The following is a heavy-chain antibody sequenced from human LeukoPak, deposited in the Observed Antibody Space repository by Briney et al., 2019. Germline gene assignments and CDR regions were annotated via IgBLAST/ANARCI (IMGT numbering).Heavy chain of an antibody. D-gene: IGHD2-21*01. CDR3: ASLSIGPSPYYYYYMDV. V-gene: IGHV4-4*09. CDR1: GGSISSYY. Sequence: SETLSLTCTVSGGSISSYYWSWIRQPPGKGLECIGYIYTSGRTNYNPSLKSRVTISVDTSKNQFSLKLSSVTAADTAVYYCASLSIGPSPYYYYYMDVWGKGTTVTVSS. CDR2: IYTSGRT. J-gene: IGHJ6*03.